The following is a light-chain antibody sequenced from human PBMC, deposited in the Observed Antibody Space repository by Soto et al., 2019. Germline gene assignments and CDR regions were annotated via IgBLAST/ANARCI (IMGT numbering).Light chain of an antibody. J-gene: IGKJ5*01. CDR3: QQRSNWPSIT. CDR1: QSVSSY. CDR2: DAS. V-gene: IGKV3-11*01. Sequence: DIVLTQSPATLSLSPGERATLSCRASQSVSSYLAWYQPQPGQAPRLLIYDASNRATGIPARFSGSGSGTDFTLTISSLEPEDFAVYYCQQRSNWPSITFGQGTRLEIK.